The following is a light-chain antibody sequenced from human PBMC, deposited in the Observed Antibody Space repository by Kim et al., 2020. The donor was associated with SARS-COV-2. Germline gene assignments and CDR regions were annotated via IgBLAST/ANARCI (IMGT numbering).Light chain of an antibody. J-gene: IGLJ2*01. CDR3: QSYDDTIVV. CDR1: GGTFASSY. Sequence: GRTVPISCTRSGGTFASSYVQWFQQRPCSVPTTVIFEDYQRPSGVPDRFSGSVDSSSNAASLTISGLKTEDEGYYYCQSYDDTIVVFGGGTQLTVL. V-gene: IGLV6-57*03. CDR2: EDY.